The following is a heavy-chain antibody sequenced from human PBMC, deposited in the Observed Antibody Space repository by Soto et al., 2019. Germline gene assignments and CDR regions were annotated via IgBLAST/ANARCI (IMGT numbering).Heavy chain of an antibody. CDR1: CGSISSYY. CDR2: IYYSGST. CDR3: ARAEGWLRFDLGLHYYYGMDV. V-gene: IGHV4-59*01. D-gene: IGHD5-12*01. Sequence: SETLSLTCTVSCGSISSYYWSWIRQPPGKGLEWIGYIYYSGSTNYNPSLKSRVTISVDTSKNQFSLKLSSVTAADTAVYYCARAEGWLRFDLGLHYYYGMDVWGQGTTVT. J-gene: IGHJ6*02.